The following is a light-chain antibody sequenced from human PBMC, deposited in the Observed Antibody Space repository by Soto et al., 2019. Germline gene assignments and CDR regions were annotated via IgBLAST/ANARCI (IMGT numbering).Light chain of an antibody. CDR2: DVS. CDR1: SSDVGGYNY. V-gene: IGLV2-14*01. J-gene: IGLJ1*01. Sequence: QAVVTQPASVSGSPGQSITISCTGTSSDVGGYNYVSWYQQHPGKAPKLMIYDVSNRPSGVSNRFSGSKSGNTASLTISGLQAEDEADYYCSSYTSSSTPGYVFGTGTKVTVL. CDR3: SSYTSSSTPGYV.